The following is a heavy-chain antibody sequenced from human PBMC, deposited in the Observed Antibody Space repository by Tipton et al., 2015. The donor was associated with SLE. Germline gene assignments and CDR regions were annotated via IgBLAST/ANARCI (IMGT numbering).Heavy chain of an antibody. CDR3: ATTGGYSSSWYGGKNWFDP. CDR2: LQYGGRT. J-gene: IGHJ5*02. CDR1: GGSIATSTYK. D-gene: IGHD6-13*01. V-gene: IGHV4-39*07. Sequence: TLSLTCTVSGGSIATSTYKWGWIRQPPGKGPQWIGSLQYGGRTSYNPSLKSRVTISVDTSKNQFSLKLSSVTAADTAVYYCATTGGYSSSWYGGKNWFDPWGQGTLVTVSS.